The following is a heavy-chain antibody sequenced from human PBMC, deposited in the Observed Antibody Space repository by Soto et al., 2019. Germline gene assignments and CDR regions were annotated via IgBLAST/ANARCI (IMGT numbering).Heavy chain of an antibody. V-gene: IGHV3-30*18. CDR2: ISYDGSNK. J-gene: IGHJ4*02. Sequence: QVQLVESGGGVVQPGRSLRLSCAASGFTFSSYGMHWVRQAPGKGLEWVAVISYDGSNKYYADSVKGRFTISRDNSQNTLYLEMNSLRAEDTAVYYCAKSGVLRYFDWLFIDYWAREPWSPSPQ. CDR3: AKSGVLRYFDWLFIDY. CDR1: GFTFSSYG. D-gene: IGHD3-9*01.